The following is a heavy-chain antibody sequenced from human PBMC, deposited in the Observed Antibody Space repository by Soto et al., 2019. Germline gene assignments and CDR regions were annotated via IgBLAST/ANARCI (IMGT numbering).Heavy chain of an antibody. CDR1: GYTLTELS. V-gene: IGHV1-24*01. CDR2: FDPEDGET. CDR3: ATGEQQLVPYYYGMDV. J-gene: IGHJ6*02. Sequence: ASVKVSCKVSGYTLTELSMHWVRQAPGKGLEWMGGFDPEDGETIYAQKFQGRVTMTEDTSTDTAYMELSSLRSEDTAVYYCATGEQQLVPYYYGMDVWGQGTTVTVSS. D-gene: IGHD6-13*01.